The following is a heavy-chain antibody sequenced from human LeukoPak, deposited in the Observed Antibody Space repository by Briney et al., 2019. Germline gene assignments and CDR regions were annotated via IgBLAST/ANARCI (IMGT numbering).Heavy chain of an antibody. CDR1: GYTFTNYY. Sequence: ASVWVSCKASGYTFTNYYMHWVRQAPGQGLEWMGIINPSGGSTSYAQKFQGRVTMTRDTSTSTVYMELSSLRSEDTAVYYCASSETMYYYDSSGYYLRYWGQGTLVTVSS. V-gene: IGHV1-46*01. J-gene: IGHJ4*02. CDR2: INPSGGST. CDR3: ASSETMYYYDSSGYYLRY. D-gene: IGHD3-22*01.